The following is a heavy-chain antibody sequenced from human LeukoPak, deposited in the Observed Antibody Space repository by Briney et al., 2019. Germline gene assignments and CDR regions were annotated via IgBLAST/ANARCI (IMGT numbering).Heavy chain of an antibody. J-gene: IGHJ5*02. Sequence: ASVTVSCKASGYTFTSYGISWVRQAPGQGLEWMGGIIPIFGTANYAQKFQGRVTITADESTSTAYMELSSLRSEDTAVYYCASLQQLVKRYNWFDPWGQGTLVTVSS. CDR3: ASLQQLVKRYNWFDP. CDR1: GYTFTSYG. D-gene: IGHD6-13*01. CDR2: IIPIFGTA. V-gene: IGHV1-69*13.